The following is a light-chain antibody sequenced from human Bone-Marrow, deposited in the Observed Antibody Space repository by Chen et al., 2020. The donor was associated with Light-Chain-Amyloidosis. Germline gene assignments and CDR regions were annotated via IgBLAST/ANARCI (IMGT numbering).Light chain of an antibody. CDR2: TAT. Sequence: DIEMTQSPSTLSASVGDRVTITCRASQVIGNSVAWYQQKLGKAPGLLVYTATNLESGFPSRFSGSGNGTEYNLAISGLQPEDFTSYVCLQHDGTVGTFGHGTKVEIK. CDR1: QVIGNS. V-gene: IGKV1-NL1*01. CDR3: LQHDGTVGT. J-gene: IGKJ1*01.